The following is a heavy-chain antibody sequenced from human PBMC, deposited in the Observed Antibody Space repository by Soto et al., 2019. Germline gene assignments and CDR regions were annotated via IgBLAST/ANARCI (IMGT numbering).Heavy chain of an antibody. Sequence: ASVKVSCKASGYTFINYGISWVRQAPGQGLEWMGWTTAYNGNTNYAQKFQDRVTMTTDTSTSTAYMELRSLRSDDTAVYYCGLYSGYENWLDPWGQGTLVTVSS. V-gene: IGHV1-18*01. CDR2: TTAYNGNT. J-gene: IGHJ5*02. CDR3: GLYSGYENWLDP. CDR1: GYTFINYG. D-gene: IGHD5-12*01.